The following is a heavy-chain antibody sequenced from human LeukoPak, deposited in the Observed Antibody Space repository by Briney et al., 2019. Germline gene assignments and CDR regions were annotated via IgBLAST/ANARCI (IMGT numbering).Heavy chain of an antibody. V-gene: IGHV4-59*01. D-gene: IGHD3-22*01. J-gene: IGHJ5*02. CDR1: GGSISSYY. CDR3: ARTYYYDSSGYYYPNWFDP. CDR2: IYYSGST. Sequence: PSETLSFTCTVPGGSISSYYWSWIRQPPGKGLEWIGYIYYSGSTNYNPSLKSRVTISVDTSKNQFSLKLSSVTAADTAVYYCARTYYYDSSGYYYPNWFDPWGQGTLVTVSS.